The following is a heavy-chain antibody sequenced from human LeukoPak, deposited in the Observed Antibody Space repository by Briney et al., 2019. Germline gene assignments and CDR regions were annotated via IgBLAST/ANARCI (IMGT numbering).Heavy chain of an antibody. CDR1: GFTFSSYG. J-gene: IGHJ4*02. V-gene: IGHV3-23*01. Sequence: PGRSLRLSCAASGFTFSSYGMFWVRQAPGKGLEWVSAISGSGGSTYYADSVKGRFTISRDNSKNTLYLQMNSLRAEDTAVYYCAKDYYYGSGLHRRYLDYWGQGTLVTVSS. CDR3: AKDYYYGSGLHRRYLDY. CDR2: ISGSGGST. D-gene: IGHD3-10*01.